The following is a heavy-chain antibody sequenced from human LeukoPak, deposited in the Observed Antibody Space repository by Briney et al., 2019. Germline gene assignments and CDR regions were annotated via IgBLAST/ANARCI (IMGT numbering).Heavy chain of an antibody. CDR2: ISGGGGST. J-gene: IGHJ4*02. CDR1: GFTFSSYA. V-gene: IGHV3-23*01. Sequence: PGRSLRLSCAASGFTFSSYAMSWVRLAPGKGLEWVSGISGGGGSTYYADPVKGRFTISRDNSKNTLFLQMNSLRAEDTAVYYCAKDQEGSSYGLFDYWGQGTLVTVSS. CDR3: AKDQEGSSYGLFDY. D-gene: IGHD3-16*01.